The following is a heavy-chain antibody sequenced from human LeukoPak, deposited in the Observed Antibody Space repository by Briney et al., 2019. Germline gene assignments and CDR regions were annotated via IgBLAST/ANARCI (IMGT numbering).Heavy chain of an antibody. CDR3: ARGVAAGYDY. CDR2: MSPNSGDT. J-gene: IGHJ4*02. D-gene: IGHD6-13*01. CDR1: GYTFTSYH. Sequence: ASVKVSCMASGYTFTSYHINWVRQATGQGLEWMGWMSPNSGDTGFAQKFQGRVTMTRNTSITTAYMELSSLRSDDTAIYYCARGVAAGYDYWGQGTLVTVPS. V-gene: IGHV1-8*01.